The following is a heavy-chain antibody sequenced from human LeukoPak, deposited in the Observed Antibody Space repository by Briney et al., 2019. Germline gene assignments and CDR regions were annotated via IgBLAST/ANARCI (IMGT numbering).Heavy chain of an antibody. CDR1: GFTFRSYE. CDR2: ISSSGSTI. J-gene: IGHJ6*04. D-gene: IGHD3-10*02. Sequence: GGSLRLSCAASGFTFRSYEMHWVRQAPGKGLEWVSYISSSGSTIYYADSVKGRFTISRDNAKNSLCLQMNSLRAEDTAVYYCAELGITMIGGVWGKGTTVTISS. V-gene: IGHV3-48*03. CDR3: AELGITMIGGV.